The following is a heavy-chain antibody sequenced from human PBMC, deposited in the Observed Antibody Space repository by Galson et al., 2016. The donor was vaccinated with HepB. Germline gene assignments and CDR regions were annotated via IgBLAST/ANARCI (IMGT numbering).Heavy chain of an antibody. D-gene: IGHD4-11*01. Sequence: SVKVSCKASGGTFSDYTTMWVRQAPGQGLEWMGGIIPIFGSTNYAQKFQDRVTITADESTSTAYMELRSLRSDDTAVYYCARVGDYSDSPHDYWGQGTLVTVSS. V-gene: IGHV1-69*13. CDR3: ARVGDYSDSPHDY. J-gene: IGHJ4*02. CDR1: GGTFSDYT. CDR2: IIPIFGST.